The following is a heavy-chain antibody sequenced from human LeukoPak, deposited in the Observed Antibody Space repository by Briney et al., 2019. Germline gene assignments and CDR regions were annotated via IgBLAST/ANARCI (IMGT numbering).Heavy chain of an antibody. D-gene: IGHD2-8*01. V-gene: IGHV3-7*01. J-gene: IGHJ4*02. CDR1: GFTFSSNW. CDR3: AKDPPYCTNGVCYGDY. Sequence: GGSLRLSCAASGFTFSSNWMTWVRQAPGKGLEWVANIKQDGSEKYYVDSVKGRFTISRDNAKNSLYLQMNSLRAEDTAVYYCAKDPPYCTNGVCYGDYWGQGTLVTVSS. CDR2: IKQDGSEK.